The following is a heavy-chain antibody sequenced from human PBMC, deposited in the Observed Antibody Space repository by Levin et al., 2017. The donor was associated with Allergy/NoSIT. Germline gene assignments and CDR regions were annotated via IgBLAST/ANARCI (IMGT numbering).Heavy chain of an antibody. D-gene: IGHD4-23*01. CDR3: AREGTVVTPGSRYFDY. J-gene: IGHJ4*02. V-gene: IGHV1-46*01. CDR1: GYTFTSYY. CDR2: INPSGGST. Sequence: ASVKVSCKASGYTFTSYYMHWVRQAPGQGLEWMGIINPSGGSTSYAQKFQGRVTMTRDTSTSTVYMELSSLRSEDTAVYYCAREGTVVTPGSRYFDYWGQGTLVTVSS.